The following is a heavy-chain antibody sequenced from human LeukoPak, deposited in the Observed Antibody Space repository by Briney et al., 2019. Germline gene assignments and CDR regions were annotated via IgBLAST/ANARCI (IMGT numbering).Heavy chain of an antibody. CDR3: AKDCARIAAAGKGPHFDY. V-gene: IGHV3-23*01. Sequence: GGSLRLSCAASGFTFSSYSMNWVRQAPGKGLEWVSAISGSGGSTYYADSVKGRFTISRDNSKNTLYLQMNSLRAEDTAVYYCAKDCARIAAAGKGPHFDYWGQGTLVTVSS. CDR2: ISGSGGST. J-gene: IGHJ4*02. CDR1: GFTFSSYS. D-gene: IGHD6-13*01.